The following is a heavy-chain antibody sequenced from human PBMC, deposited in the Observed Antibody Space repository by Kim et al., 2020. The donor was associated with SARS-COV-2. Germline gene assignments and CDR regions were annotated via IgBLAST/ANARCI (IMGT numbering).Heavy chain of an antibody. CDR2: IIGSCGST. Sequence: GGSLRLSCAASGFTFSSYAMSWVRQAPGKGLEWVSAIIGSCGSTYYADSVKGRFTISRDNSQNTLYLKMNSLRAKDTAVYYCAKLSFCDISSGYFFSYFDYWGQGTLVTVSS. J-gene: IGHJ4*02. CDR1: GFTFSSYA. CDR3: AKLSFCDISSGYFFSYFDY. D-gene: IGHD3-22*01. V-gene: IGHV3-23*01.